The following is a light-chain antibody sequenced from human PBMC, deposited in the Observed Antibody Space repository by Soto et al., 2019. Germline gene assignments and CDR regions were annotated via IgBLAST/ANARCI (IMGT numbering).Light chain of an antibody. CDR1: SSDVGGYNY. Sequence: QSVLTQPASVSGSPGQSITISCTGTSSDVGGYNYVSWYQHHPGKAPNLMIYEVSYRPSGVSNRFSGSKSGNTASLTISGLQAEDEADYYCSSYTSSSTYVFGTGTKVTVL. CDR2: EVS. J-gene: IGLJ1*01. V-gene: IGLV2-14*01. CDR3: SSYTSSSTYV.